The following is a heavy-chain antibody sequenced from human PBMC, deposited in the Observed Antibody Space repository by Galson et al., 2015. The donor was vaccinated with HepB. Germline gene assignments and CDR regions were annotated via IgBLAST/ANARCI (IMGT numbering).Heavy chain of an antibody. CDR2: ISGTGGTT. CDR3: AGPTSGWYVYGY. Sequence: SLRLSCAASGFTFSSYAMSWVRQAPGKGLEWVSAISGTGGTTYYADSVKGRFTISRDNSKNTLYLQMNSLRAEDTAAYFCAGPTSGWYVYGYWGQGTLVTVSS. CDR1: GFTFSSYA. J-gene: IGHJ4*02. V-gene: IGHV3-23*01. D-gene: IGHD6-19*01.